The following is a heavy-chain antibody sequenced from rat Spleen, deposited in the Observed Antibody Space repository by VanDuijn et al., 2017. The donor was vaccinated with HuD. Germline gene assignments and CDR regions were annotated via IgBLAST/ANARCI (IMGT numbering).Heavy chain of an antibody. CDR3: ARRGTTTSGY. CDR1: GFTFSNYD. D-gene: IGHD1-10*01. CDR2: ISPSGGSP. Sequence: EVQLVESGGGLVQPGRSLKLSCAASGFTFSNYDMAWVRQAPTKGLEWVASISPSGGSPYYRDSVKGRFTVSRDNAKSTLYLQMDSLRSEDTATYYCARRGTTTSGYWGQGVMVTVSS. J-gene: IGHJ2*01. V-gene: IGHV5-25*01.